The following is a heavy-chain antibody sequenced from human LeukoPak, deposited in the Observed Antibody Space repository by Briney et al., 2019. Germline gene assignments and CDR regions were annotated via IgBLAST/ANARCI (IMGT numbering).Heavy chain of an antibody. V-gene: IGHV3-33*08. Sequence: GTSLRLSCAASGFTFTTCAMHWVRQAPGQGLEWVAHISPHGDSTYYAGFVKGRFIISRDNSKSTLYLQMNSLRVEDTAVYYCAREVTDWGQGTLVSVSS. CDR1: GFTFTTCA. CDR3: AREVTD. J-gene: IGHJ4*02. CDR2: ISPHGDST. D-gene: IGHD2-21*02.